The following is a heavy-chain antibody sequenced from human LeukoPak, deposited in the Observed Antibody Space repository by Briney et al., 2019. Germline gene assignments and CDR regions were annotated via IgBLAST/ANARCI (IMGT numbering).Heavy chain of an antibody. CDR2: ISSSSSYI. Sequence: NPGGSLRLSCAASGFTFSSYSMNWLRQAPGKGLEWVSSISSSSSYIYYADSVKGRFTISRDNAKNSLYLQMNSLRAEDTAVYYCASPDYGDYVNFDYWGQGTLVTVSS. CDR3: ASPDYGDYVNFDY. J-gene: IGHJ4*02. D-gene: IGHD4-17*01. CDR1: GFTFSSYS. V-gene: IGHV3-21*01.